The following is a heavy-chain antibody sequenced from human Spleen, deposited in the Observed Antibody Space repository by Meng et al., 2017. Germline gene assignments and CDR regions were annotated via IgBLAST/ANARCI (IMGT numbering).Heavy chain of an antibody. J-gene: IGHJ4*02. CDR1: GYVFTSYA. CDR3: ARESWQMVYDY. D-gene: IGHD2-8*01. Sequence: VQLVQAGAEVKKPGASLTVSCKASGYVFTSYAMHWVRQAPGQRLEWMGWINADNGNTKYSQKFQERVIITRDTSASTVYMELSSLRSEDTAMYYCARESWQMVYDYWGQGTLVTVSS. V-gene: IGHV1-3*01. CDR2: INADNGNT.